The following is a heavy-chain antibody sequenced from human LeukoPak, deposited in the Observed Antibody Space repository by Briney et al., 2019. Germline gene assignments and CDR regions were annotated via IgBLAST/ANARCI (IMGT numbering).Heavy chain of an antibody. CDR3: AKSVVRGVMAYYFDY. D-gene: IGHD3-10*01. CDR1: GFTFSTYA. J-gene: IGHJ4*02. Sequence: GGSLRLSCAASGFTFSTYAMSWVLLAPGKGLEWVSAISGSGGSTYYADSVKGRFTISRDNSKNTLYLQMNSLRAEDTAVYYCAKSVVRGVMAYYFDYWGQGTLVTVSS. V-gene: IGHV3-23*01. CDR2: ISGSGGST.